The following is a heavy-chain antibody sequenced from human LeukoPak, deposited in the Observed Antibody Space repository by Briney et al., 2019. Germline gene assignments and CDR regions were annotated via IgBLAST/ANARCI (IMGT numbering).Heavy chain of an antibody. Sequence: GGSLRLSCAASGFPVSNAWMIWVRQGRGKGLEWVGLIKSKTDGGTTDYAAPVKGRCTVSRDDSQNTLYLQMNSLQNEDPAVYYCAASLSTVGAFDIWGQGTMVTVSS. J-gene: IGHJ3*02. CDR2: IKSKTDGGTT. D-gene: IGHD3-16*01. V-gene: IGHV3-15*01. CDR3: AASLSTVGAFDI. CDR1: GFPVSNAW.